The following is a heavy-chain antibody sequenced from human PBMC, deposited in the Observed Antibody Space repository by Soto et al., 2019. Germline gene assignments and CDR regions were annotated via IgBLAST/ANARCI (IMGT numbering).Heavy chain of an antibody. V-gene: IGHV4-38-2*01. CDR3: ARGYSGYDNSQYFQH. Sequence: SETLSLTCAVSDYSISSGYYWGWIRQPPRKGLEWIGSTFHSGSTYYNPSLKSRVTISIDTSKNQFSLRLTSVTAADTAVYYCARGYSGYDNSQYFQHWGQGTLVTVSS. D-gene: IGHD5-12*01. CDR1: DYSISSGYY. CDR2: TFHSGST. J-gene: IGHJ1*01.